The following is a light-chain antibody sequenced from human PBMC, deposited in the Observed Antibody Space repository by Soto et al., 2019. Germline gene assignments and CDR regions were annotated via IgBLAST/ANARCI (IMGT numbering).Light chain of an antibody. V-gene: IGKV3-20*01. CDR1: QSVSDSD. Sequence: TTSPGTLSLSPGKTITVSCSPQQSVSDSDLAWYQQKPGQVPGPLLQRASSRATGIPDRLIGSGSGTNLPLTISRLEPEDFAVYYFQQYGSSLFFGGGTKVDSK. CDR2: RAS. J-gene: IGKJ4*01. CDR3: QQYGSSLF.